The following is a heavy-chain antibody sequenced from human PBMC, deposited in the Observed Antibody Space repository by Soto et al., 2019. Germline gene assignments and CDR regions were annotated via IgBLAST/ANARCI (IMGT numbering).Heavy chain of an antibody. CDR3: AVGYCGSISCSREFFPY. D-gene: IGHD2-2*01. J-gene: IGHJ3*01. CDR2: LYHSGST. Sequence: CGFIRKHPGTGLEWIGSLYHSGSTFYNPSLKSRVTISVDTSKNQFSLKVNSVSAADTAVYYCAVGYCGSISCSREFFPYRGHRTLVPVSP. V-gene: IGHV4-38-2*01.